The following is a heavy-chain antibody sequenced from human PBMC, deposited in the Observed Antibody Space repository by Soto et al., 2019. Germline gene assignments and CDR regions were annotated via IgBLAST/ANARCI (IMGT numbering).Heavy chain of an antibody. V-gene: IGHV1-3*01. CDR2: INPGNGDT. Sequence: QVQLVQSGAEVKKPGASVKVSCKASGYTFTTYSMQWVRQAPGQGLEWIGWINPGNGDTKYSRKFQGRFTISRDNAKNTLYLQMNSLRPEDTAVYYCAREGLSGEGKKRSFDQWGQGTLVTVSP. CDR3: AREGLSGEGKKRSFDQ. J-gene: IGHJ4*02. D-gene: IGHD6-13*01. CDR1: GYTFTTYS.